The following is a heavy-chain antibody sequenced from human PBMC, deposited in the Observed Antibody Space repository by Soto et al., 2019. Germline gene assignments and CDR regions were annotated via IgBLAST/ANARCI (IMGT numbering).Heavy chain of an antibody. CDR2: ISSSSSTI. V-gene: IGHV3-48*01. CDR3: ARDCSIAARRGSDEYYFDY. CDR1: GFTFSSYS. J-gene: IGHJ4*02. Sequence: GGSLRLSCAASGFTFSSYSMNWVRQAPGKGLEWVSYISSSSSTIYYADSVKGRFTISRDNAKNSLYLQMNSLRAEDTAVYYCARDCSIAARRGSDEYYFDYWGQGTLVTVSS. D-gene: IGHD6-6*01.